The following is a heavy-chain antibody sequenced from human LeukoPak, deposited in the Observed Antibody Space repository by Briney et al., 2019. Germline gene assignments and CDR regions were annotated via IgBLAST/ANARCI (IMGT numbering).Heavy chain of an antibody. J-gene: IGHJ3*02. Sequence: SETLSLTCTVSGGSIAGGDYYWSWIRQPPGKGLEWIGYIYYSGNTYYNPSLKSHVIMPVDMSKNHFSLKLGSVTAADTAVYYCARPRSGDYSRPNDAFDIWGQGTVVTVSS. CDR3: ARPRSGDYSRPNDAFDI. V-gene: IGHV4-30-4*08. CDR2: IYYSGNT. CDR1: GGSIAGGDYY. D-gene: IGHD6-13*01.